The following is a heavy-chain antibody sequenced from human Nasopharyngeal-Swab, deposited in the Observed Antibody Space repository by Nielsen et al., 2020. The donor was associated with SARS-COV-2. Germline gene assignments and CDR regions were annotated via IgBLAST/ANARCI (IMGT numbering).Heavy chain of an antibody. CDR3: ARDKGFRIFGIAAPGTRYGMDV. CDR1: GFTFSSYS. Sequence: GEPLKISCAASGFTFSSYSMNWVRQAPGKGLEWVSYISSSSSTIYYADSVKGRFTISRDNAKNSLYLQMNSLRDEDTAVYYCARDKGFRIFGIAAPGTRYGMDVWGQGTTVTVSS. J-gene: IGHJ6*02. D-gene: IGHD6-13*01. V-gene: IGHV3-48*02. CDR2: ISSSSSTI.